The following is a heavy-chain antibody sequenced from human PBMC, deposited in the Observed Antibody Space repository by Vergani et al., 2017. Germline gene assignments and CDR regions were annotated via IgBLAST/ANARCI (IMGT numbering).Heavy chain of an antibody. D-gene: IGHD4-17*01. CDR1: GYTFSTYG. CDR3: ARDSDYGDWNFAY. CDR2: ISAYNGNT. J-gene: IGHJ4*02. Sequence: QVQLVQSGAEVKKPGASVKVSCKASGYTFSTYGISWVRQAPGQGLEWMGWISAYNGNTNYPEKFQGRLTMTTDTSTRTAYMELRSLRSDDTAVYYCARDSDYGDWNFAYWGQGTLVTVSS. V-gene: IGHV1-18*01.